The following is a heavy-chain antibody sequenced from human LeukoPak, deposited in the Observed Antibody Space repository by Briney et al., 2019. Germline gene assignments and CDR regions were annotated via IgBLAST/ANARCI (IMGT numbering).Heavy chain of an antibody. J-gene: IGHJ4*02. CDR3: ARDGAGLELFDY. CDR2: IYTSGST. D-gene: IGHD1-26*01. CDR1: GGAISSYY. Sequence: PSETLSLTCTVSGGAISSYYWSWIRQPAGKGLEWIGRIYTSGSTNYNPSLKSRVTISVDTSKNQFSLKLSSVTAADMAVYYCARDGAGLELFDYWGQGTLVTVSS. V-gene: IGHV4-4*07.